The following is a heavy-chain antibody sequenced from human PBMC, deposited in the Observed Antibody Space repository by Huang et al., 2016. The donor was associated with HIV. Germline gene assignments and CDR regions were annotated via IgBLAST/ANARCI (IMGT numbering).Heavy chain of an antibody. CDR3: AREYYYDNSGYYFDY. CDR1: GGTFTTYT. D-gene: IGHD3-22*01. V-gene: IGHV1-69*13. Sequence: QVQLVQSGAEVKKPGSSVKVSCKPAGGTFTTYTITWVRLGPGQGLGWMGGISPILGTPNYAQKFQGRVTITADESTSTAYMELSSLRSEYTAVYYCAREYYYDNSGYYFDYWGQGTLVTVSS. J-gene: IGHJ4*02. CDR2: ISPILGTP.